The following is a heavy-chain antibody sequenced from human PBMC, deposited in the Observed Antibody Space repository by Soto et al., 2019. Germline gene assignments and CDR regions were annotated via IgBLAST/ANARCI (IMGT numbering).Heavy chain of an antibody. D-gene: IGHD6-6*01. CDR3: AVSSSSYYYYYMDV. Sequence: SENLSLTCTVSGGSISSYYWSWIRQPPGKGLEWIGYIYYSGSTNYNPSLKSRVTISVDTSKNQFSLKLSSVTAADTAVYYCAVSSSSYYYYYMDVWGKGTTVTVSS. V-gene: IGHV4-59*01. CDR1: GGSISSYY. CDR2: IYYSGST. J-gene: IGHJ6*03.